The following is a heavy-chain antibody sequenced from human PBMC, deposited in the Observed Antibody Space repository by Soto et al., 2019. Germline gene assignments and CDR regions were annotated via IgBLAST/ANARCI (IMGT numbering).Heavy chain of an antibody. CDR3: AKSRYDRSAYHYYYYGMDV. CDR2: ISDGGGST. D-gene: IGHD3-22*01. J-gene: IGHJ6*02. CDR1: GFTFSTFA. V-gene: IGHV3-23*01. Sequence: PGGSLRLSCAASGFTFSTFAMTWVRQAPGKGLEWVSAISDGGGSTYYAESVKGRFTISRDNSKDTLYLQMNSLRAEDTAVYYCAKSRYDRSAYHYYYYGMDVWGQGTTVTVSS.